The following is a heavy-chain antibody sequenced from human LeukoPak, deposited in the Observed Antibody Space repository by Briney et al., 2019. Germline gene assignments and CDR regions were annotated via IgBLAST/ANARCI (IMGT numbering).Heavy chain of an antibody. CDR3: ARQVQVGWFDP. J-gene: IGHJ5*02. CDR1: GYRFTNYW. V-gene: IGHV5-51*01. D-gene: IGHD4/OR15-4a*01. Sequence: GESLQTSCKGSGYRFTNYWIGWVRQLPGKGLEWMAIIYPGDSDTRYSPSFQGQVTISADKSISTAYLQWSSLKASDTAMYYCARQVQVGWFDPWGQGTLVTVSS. CDR2: IYPGDSDT.